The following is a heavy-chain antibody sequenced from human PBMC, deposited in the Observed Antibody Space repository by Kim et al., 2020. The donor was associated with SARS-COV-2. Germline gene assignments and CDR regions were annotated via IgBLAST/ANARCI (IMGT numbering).Heavy chain of an antibody. Sequence: GGSLRLSCAASGFTFSASNVHWVHQASGRGLEWVGRITTKAGRYATTYSASVKGRFTVSRDDSSNTAYLQMDSLKSEDTAVYSCCYYDSGTSTPGYWGQG. CDR2: ITTKAGRYAT. D-gene: IGHD3-22*01. V-gene: IGHV3-73*01. J-gene: IGHJ4*02. CDR1: GFTFSASN. CDR3: CYYDSGTSTPGY.